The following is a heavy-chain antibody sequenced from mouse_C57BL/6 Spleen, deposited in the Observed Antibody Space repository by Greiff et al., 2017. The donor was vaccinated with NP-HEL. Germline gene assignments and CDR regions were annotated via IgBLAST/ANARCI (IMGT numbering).Heavy chain of an antibody. CDR1: GYTFTSYW. J-gene: IGHJ2*01. CDR2: IDPSDSYT. V-gene: IGHV1-50*01. Sequence: QVQLQQPGAELVKPGASVKLSCKASGYTFTSYWMQWVKQRPGQGLEWIGEIDPSDSYTNYNQKFKGKATLTVDTSSSTASMQLSSLTSEDSAVFSCARGRRSYYFDYWGQGTTLTVSS. D-gene: IGHD1-1*01. CDR3: ARGRRSYYFDY.